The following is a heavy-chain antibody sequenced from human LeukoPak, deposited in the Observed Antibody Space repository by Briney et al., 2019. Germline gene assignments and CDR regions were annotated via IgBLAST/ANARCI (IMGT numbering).Heavy chain of an antibody. CDR2: IPSSGDGT. CDR3: ARRTSGTFDF. V-gene: IGHV3-23*01. J-gene: IGHJ4*02. D-gene: IGHD5-12*01. Sequence: GGSLRLSCAASGFTFRNYAMTWVRQAPGKGLEWVSSIPSSGDGTYYADSVKGRFTISRDNSKNMLYLQMNSLRAEDTAVYYCARRTSGTFDFWDQGTLVTVSS. CDR1: GFTFRNYA.